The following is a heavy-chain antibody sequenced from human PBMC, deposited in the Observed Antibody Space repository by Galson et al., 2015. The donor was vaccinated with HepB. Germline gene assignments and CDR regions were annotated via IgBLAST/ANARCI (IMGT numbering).Heavy chain of an antibody. D-gene: IGHD1-26*01. V-gene: IGHV5-51*01. Sequence: QSGAEVKKPGESLKISCKGSGYSFTSYWIGWVRQMPGKGLEWMGMIYPSDSYTRYSPSFQGHVTISADKSISTAYLQWSSLKASDTAMYYCARGSSIVGGTDWFDPWGEGTLVTVSS. CDR1: GYSFTSYW. CDR3: ARGSSIVGGTDWFDP. J-gene: IGHJ5*02. CDR2: IYPSDSYT.